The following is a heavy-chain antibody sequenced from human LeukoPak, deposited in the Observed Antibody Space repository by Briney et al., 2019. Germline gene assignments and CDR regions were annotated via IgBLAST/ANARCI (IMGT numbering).Heavy chain of an antibody. V-gene: IGHV3-66*01. CDR2: IYSGGST. D-gene: IGHD4-17*01. CDR3: ARDRDYGDLSSDY. CDR1: GFTVSSNY. Sequence: GGSLRLSCAASGFTVSSNYMSWVRQAPGKGLEWVSVIYSGGSTYYADSVKGRFTISRDNSKNTLYLQMNSLRAEDTAVYYCARDRDYGDLSSDYWGQGTLVAVSS. J-gene: IGHJ4*02.